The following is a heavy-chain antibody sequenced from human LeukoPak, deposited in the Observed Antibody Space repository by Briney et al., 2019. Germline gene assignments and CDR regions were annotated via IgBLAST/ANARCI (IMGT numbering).Heavy chain of an antibody. Sequence: GASVKVSCKASGYTFTSYYMHWVRQAPGQGLEWMGIINPSGGSTSYAQKFQGRVTMTRDTSTTTVYMELSSLRSEDTAVYCCARDGDSSGKKNWFDPWGRGTLVTVSS. CDR1: GYTFTSYY. CDR2: INPSGGST. V-gene: IGHV1-46*01. D-gene: IGHD3-22*01. J-gene: IGHJ5*02. CDR3: ARDGDSSGKKNWFDP.